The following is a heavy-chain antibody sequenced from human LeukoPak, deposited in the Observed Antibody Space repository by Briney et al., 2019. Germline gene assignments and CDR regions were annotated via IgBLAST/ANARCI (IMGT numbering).Heavy chain of an antibody. V-gene: IGHV1-58*02. CDR1: GFTFTSSD. J-gene: IGHJ6*02. CDR3: AAACPLVVLGSMDV. D-gene: IGHD2-2*01. CDR2: IVVGSGNT. Sequence: SVTVSCKASGFTFTSSDMQWVRQARGQRLEWIGWIVVGSGNTNYAQKFQERVTITRDMSTSTAYMELSSLRSEDTAVYYCAAACPLVVLGSMDVWGQGTTVTVSS.